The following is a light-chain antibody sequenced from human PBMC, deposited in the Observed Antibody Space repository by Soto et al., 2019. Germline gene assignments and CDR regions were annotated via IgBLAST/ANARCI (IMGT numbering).Light chain of an antibody. CDR2: GAS. CDR3: QHRSNWPLT. CDR1: QSVSSN. J-gene: IGKJ4*01. V-gene: IGKV3-15*01. Sequence: IVMTQSPATLSVSPGERATLSCRASQSVSSNLAWYQQKPGQAPRLLIYGASTRATGIPARFSGSGSGTEFTLTISSLEPEDFAVYYCQHRSNWPLTFGGGTQVEIK.